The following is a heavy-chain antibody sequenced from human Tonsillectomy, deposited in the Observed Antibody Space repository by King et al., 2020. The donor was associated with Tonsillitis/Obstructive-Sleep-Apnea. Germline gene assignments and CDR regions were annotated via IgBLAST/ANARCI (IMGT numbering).Heavy chain of an antibody. D-gene: IGHD3-3*01. CDR3: AHHHYNFWSEW. CDR1: GFSLTTSRVG. V-gene: IGHV2-5*02. Sequence: TLKESGPTLVKRTQTLTLTCTFSGFSLTTSRVGVGWIRQPPGNALEWLALIFGDDNKRYSPALKSRLTITKDTSKNQVVLRMTNMDPVDTATYYCAHHHYNFWSEWWGQGTLVTVSS. CDR2: IFGDDNK. J-gene: IGHJ4*02.